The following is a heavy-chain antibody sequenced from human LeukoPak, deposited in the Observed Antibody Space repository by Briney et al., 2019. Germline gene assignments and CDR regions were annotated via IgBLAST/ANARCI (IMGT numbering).Heavy chain of an antibody. CDR1: GFTVSSNY. J-gene: IGHJ6*03. CDR2: IYSGGST. CDR3: ARVTATKYYYYMDV. V-gene: IGHV3-53*01. Sequence: GGSLRLSCAASGFTVSSNYMSWVRQAPGKGLEWVSVIYSGGSTYYTDSVKGRSTISRDNSKNTLYLQMNSLRAEDTAVYYCARVTATKYYYYMDVWGKGTTVTVSS. D-gene: IGHD6-25*01.